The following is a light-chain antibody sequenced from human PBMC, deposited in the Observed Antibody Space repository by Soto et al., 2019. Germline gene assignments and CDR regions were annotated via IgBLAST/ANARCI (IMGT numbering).Light chain of an antibody. V-gene: IGKV3-11*01. J-gene: IGKJ1*01. Sequence: EIVLTQSAAALSLSPGERATLSCRASQSVSGYLAWYQQKPGQAPRLLIYGASNRATGIPDRFSGSGSGTDFTLTISSLQSEDFAVYYCQQYNNWPQTFGQGTKVDNK. CDR2: GAS. CDR1: QSVSGY. CDR3: QQYNNWPQT.